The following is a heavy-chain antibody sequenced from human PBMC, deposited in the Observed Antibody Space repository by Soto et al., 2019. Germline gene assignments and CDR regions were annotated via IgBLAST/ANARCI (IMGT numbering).Heavy chain of an antibody. CDR3: AKLYHRNVRSSLDVDYGMDV. CDR2: ISYDGSNK. J-gene: IGHJ6*02. D-gene: IGHD6-13*01. Sequence: QVQLVESGGGVVQPGRSLRLSCAASGFTFSSYGMHWVRQAPGKGLEWVAVISYDGSNKYYADSVKGRFTISRDNSKNTLYLQINSLRAEATAVYYCAKLYHRNVRSSLDVDYGMDVWGQGTTVTVSS. CDR1: GFTFSSYG. V-gene: IGHV3-30*18.